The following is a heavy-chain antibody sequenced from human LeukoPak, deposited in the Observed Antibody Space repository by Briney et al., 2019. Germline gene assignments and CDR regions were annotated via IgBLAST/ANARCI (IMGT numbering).Heavy chain of an antibody. D-gene: IGHD3-3*01. V-gene: IGHV3-30*18. J-gene: IGHJ4*02. Sequence: GGSLRLSCAASGFTFSSYGMHWVRQAPGKGLEWVAVISYDGSNKYYADSVKGRFTISRDNSKNTLYLQMNSLRAEDTAVYYCAKIYYDFWSGYKPPYYFDYWGQGTLVTVSS. CDR3: AKIYYDFWSGYKPPYYFDY. CDR2: ISYDGSNK. CDR1: GFTFSSYG.